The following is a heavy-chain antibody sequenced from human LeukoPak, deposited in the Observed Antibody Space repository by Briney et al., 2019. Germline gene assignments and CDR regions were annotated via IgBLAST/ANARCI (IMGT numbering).Heavy chain of an antibody. Sequence: KTSETLSLTCTVSGGSISSGSYYWGWIRQSPGKGLEWIGSIYYSGVTYYKPSLKSRVTISVDTSKNQFSLKLSSVTAADTAVYYCAKFELATIMTYWGQGTLVTVSS. CDR1: GGSISSGSYY. V-gene: IGHV4-39*07. CDR2: IYYSGVT. D-gene: IGHD5-24*01. J-gene: IGHJ4*02. CDR3: AKFELATIMTY.